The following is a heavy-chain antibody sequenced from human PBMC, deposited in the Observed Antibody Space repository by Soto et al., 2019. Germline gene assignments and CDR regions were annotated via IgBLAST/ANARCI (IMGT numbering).Heavy chain of an antibody. CDR3: ARYYYDSSGYYWFDP. Sequence: SETLSLTCTFSGGSISSYYWSWIRQPLGKGLEWIGYIYYSGSTNYNPSLKSRVTISVDTSKNQFSLKLSSVTAADTAVYYCARYYYDSSGYYWFDPWGQGTLVTVSS. CDR1: GGSISSYY. J-gene: IGHJ5*02. D-gene: IGHD3-22*01. V-gene: IGHV4-59*01. CDR2: IYYSGST.